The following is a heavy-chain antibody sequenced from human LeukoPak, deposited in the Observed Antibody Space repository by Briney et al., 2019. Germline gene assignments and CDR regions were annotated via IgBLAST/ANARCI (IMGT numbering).Heavy chain of an antibody. Sequence: PSETLSLTCTVSGGSISSSSYYWGWIRQPPGKGLEWIGSIYYSGSTYYNPSLKSRVTISVDTSKNQFSLKLSSVTAADTAVYYCARWARVVVAAFDYWGQGTLVTVPS. CDR3: ARWARVVVAAFDY. V-gene: IGHV4-39*01. J-gene: IGHJ4*02. D-gene: IGHD2-15*01. CDR2: IYYSGST. CDR1: GGSISSSSYY.